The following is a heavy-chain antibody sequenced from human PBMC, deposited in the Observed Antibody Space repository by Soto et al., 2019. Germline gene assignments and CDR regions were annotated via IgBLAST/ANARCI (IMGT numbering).Heavy chain of an antibody. V-gene: IGHV3-30-3*01. Sequence: QVQLVESGGGVVQPGRSLRLSCAASGFTFGGYTMNWVRQAPGKGLEWVAIIVHDGTKKYYADSVKGRFTISRDNSRNTQSLQMNSLRVEDTAVYHCARIGRGYSYGNGFEDWGQGTLVTVSS. CDR3: ARIGRGYSYGNGFED. CDR2: IVHDGTKK. CDR1: GFTFGGYT. D-gene: IGHD5-18*01. J-gene: IGHJ4*02.